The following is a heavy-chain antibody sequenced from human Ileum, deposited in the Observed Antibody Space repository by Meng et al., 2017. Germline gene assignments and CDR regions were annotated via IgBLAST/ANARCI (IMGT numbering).Heavy chain of an antibody. D-gene: IGHD1-26*01. J-gene: IGHJ4*02. V-gene: IGHV4-4*02. Sequence: QVRRQEACPVLEKPAGTSSLPRAGSVGYIRATNWWYGVRQPPGKGLEWLGEIHYTAGTNYNPSLKSRVTMSVDKAKNQFSLILTSVTAADTAVYYCARDPYSGGPGDYWGQGTLVTVSS. CDR3: ARDPYSGGPGDY. CDR1: VGYIRATNW. CDR2: IHYTAGT.